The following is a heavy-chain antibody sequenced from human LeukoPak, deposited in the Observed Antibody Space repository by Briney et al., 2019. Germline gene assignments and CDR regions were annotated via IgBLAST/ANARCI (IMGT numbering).Heavy chain of an antibody. D-gene: IGHD3-3*01. J-gene: IGHJ4*02. V-gene: IGHV3-30-3*01. Sequence: GGSLRLSCAASGFTFSSYAMHWVRQAPGKGLEWVAVISYDGSNKYYADSVKGRFTISRDNSKNTLYLQMNSLRAEDTAVYYCARSALGRPRRFSEWLLDYWGQGTLVTVSS. CDR2: ISYDGSNK. CDR3: ARSALGRPRRFSEWLLDY. CDR1: GFTFSSYA.